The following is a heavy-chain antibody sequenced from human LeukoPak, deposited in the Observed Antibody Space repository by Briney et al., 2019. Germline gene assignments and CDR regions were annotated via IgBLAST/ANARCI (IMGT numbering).Heavy chain of an antibody. D-gene: IGHD3-16*01. V-gene: IGHV3-30*18. CDR1: GFTFSSYG. J-gene: IGHJ4*02. CDR3: AKPLSRRGLFDY. CDR2: ISYDGSNK. Sequence: GGSLRLSCAASGFTFSSYGMHWVRQAPGKGLEWVAVISYDGSNKYYADSVKGRFTISRDNSKNTLYLRMNSLRAEDTAVYYCAKPLSRRGLFDYWGQGTLVTVSS.